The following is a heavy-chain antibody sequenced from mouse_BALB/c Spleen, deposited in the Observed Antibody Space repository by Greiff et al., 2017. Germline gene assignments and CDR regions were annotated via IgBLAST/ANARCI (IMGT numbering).Heavy chain of an antibody. CDR3: ARHAELGYAMDY. V-gene: IGHV5-6*01. CDR1: GFTFSSYG. CDR2: ISSGGSYT. D-gene: IGHD4-1*01. Sequence: EVQLVESGGDLVKPGGSLKLSCAASGFTFSSYGMSWVRQTPDKRLEWVATISSGGSYTYYPDSVKGRFTISRDNAKNTLYLQMSSLKSEDTAMYYCARHAELGYAMDYWGQGTSVTVSS. J-gene: IGHJ4*01.